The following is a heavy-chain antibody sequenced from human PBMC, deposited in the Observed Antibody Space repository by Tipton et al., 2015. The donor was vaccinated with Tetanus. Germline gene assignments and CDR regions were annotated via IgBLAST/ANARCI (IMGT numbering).Heavy chain of an antibody. CDR2: IVYDGSNK. D-gene: IGHD1-1*01. CDR1: GFTFSSYG. Sequence: SLRLSCAASGFTFSSYGMHWVRQAPGKGLEWVAFIVYDGSNKYYADSVKGRFTISRDDSKNTVFLQMNSLRAEDAAIYYCASDQTGALDIWGQGTMVVVSS. CDR3: ASDQTGALDI. J-gene: IGHJ3*02. V-gene: IGHV3-30*03.